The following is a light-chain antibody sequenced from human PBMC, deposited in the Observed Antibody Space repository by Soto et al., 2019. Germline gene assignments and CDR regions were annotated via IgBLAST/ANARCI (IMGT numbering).Light chain of an antibody. V-gene: IGKV3-20*01. CDR2: DAS. CDR3: QEYRSYVYT. J-gene: IGKJ2*01. CDR1: QSVINSY. Sequence: ETVLTQSPGTLSLSPGERATLSCRASQSVINSYLAWYQQTPGQDPRLLIYDASTRATGISDRFSGSGSGTDVTLNISRLEPEDSAIYYCQEYRSYVYTFGQGTKQQIK.